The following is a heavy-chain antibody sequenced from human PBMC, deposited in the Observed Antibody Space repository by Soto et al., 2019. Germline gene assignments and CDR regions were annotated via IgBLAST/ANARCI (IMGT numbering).Heavy chain of an antibody. CDR2: IWYDGSNK. V-gene: IGHV3-33*01. D-gene: IGHD6-19*01. CDR1: GFTFSSYG. Sequence: QVQLVESGGGVVQPGRSLRLSCAASGFTFSSYGMHWVRQAPGKGLEWVAVIWYDGSNKYYADSVKGRFTISRDNSKNTLYLQMNSLRAEDTAVYYCARDGLEAWAVAGIDNWFDPWGQGTLVTVSS. J-gene: IGHJ5*02. CDR3: ARDGLEAWAVAGIDNWFDP.